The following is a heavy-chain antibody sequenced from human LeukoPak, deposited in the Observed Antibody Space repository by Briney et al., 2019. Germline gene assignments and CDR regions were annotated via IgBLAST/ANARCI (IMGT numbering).Heavy chain of an antibody. CDR2: IWYDGSNK. CDR1: GFTFSSYG. D-gene: IGHD6-6*01. Sequence: GGSLRLSCAASGFTFSSYGMHWVRQAPGKGLEWVAVIWYDGSNKYYADSVKGRFTISRDNSKNPLYLQMNSLRAEDTAVYYCARGGYSSSSLYYYYYGMDVWGQGTTVTVSS. V-gene: IGHV3-33*01. J-gene: IGHJ6*02. CDR3: ARGGYSSSSLYYYYYGMDV.